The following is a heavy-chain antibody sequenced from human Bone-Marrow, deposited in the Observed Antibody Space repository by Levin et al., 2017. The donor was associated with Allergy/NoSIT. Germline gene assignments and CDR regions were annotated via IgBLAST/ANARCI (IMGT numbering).Heavy chain of an antibody. J-gene: IGHJ6*03. V-gene: IGHV3-23*01. CDR2: ISGSGGST. CDR3: AKGTEREGGSWFDYYYYMDV. D-gene: IGHD6-13*01. Sequence: LSLTCAASGFTFSSYAMSWVRQAPGKGLEWVSAISGSGGSTYYADSVKGRFTISRDNSKNTLDLQMNSLRAEDTAVYYCAKGTEREGGSWFDYYYYMDVWGKGTTVTVSS. CDR1: GFTFSSYA.